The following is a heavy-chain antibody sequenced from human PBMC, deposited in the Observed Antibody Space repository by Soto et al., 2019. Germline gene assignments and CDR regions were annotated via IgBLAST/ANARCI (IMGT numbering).Heavy chain of an antibody. D-gene: IGHD1-26*01. Sequence: GASLKISCQGSGYSFTKYWIGSVRQMPGKGLEWMGIIHPGDSDARYSPSFQGQVIISADKSINTAYLQWRSLQASDTAIYYCARTYSGTYPPPYYFDYWGQGTLVTVSS. CDR1: GYSFTKYW. CDR2: IHPGDSDA. V-gene: IGHV5-51*01. CDR3: ARTYSGTYPPPYYFDY. J-gene: IGHJ4*02.